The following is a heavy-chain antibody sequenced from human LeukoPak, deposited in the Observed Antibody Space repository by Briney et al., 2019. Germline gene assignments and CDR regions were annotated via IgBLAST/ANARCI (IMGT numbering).Heavy chain of an antibody. Sequence: GGSLRLSCAASGFTFSSYWMHWVRQAPGKGLEWVAVISYDGSNKYYADSVKGRFTISRDNSKNTLYLQMNSLRAEDTAVYYCAKDFGRYCSGGSCYFDYWGQGTLVTVSS. CDR2: ISYDGSNK. CDR1: GFTFSSYW. V-gene: IGHV3-30*18. D-gene: IGHD2-15*01. CDR3: AKDFGRYCSGGSCYFDY. J-gene: IGHJ4*02.